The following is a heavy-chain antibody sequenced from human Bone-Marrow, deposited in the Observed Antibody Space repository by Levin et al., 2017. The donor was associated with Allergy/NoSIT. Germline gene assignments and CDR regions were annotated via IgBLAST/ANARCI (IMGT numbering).Heavy chain of an antibody. Sequence: GESLKISCAASGFTFSDFGIHWVRQAPGKGLEWVAVIWYDGSNKYYTDSVKGRFTISRDNSKNTLYLQMDSLRAEDTAVYYCARDRYSAVAGIDWTHPLDYWGQGPLVTVSS. CDR3: ARDRYSAVAGIDWTHPLDY. D-gene: IGHD6-19*01. CDR2: IWYDGSNK. J-gene: IGHJ4*02. V-gene: IGHV3-33*01. CDR1: GFTFSDFG.